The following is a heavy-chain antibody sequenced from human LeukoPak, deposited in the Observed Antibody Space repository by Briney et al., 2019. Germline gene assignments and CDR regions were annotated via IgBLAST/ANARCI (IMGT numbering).Heavy chain of an antibody. CDR2: IYYTGST. V-gene: IGHV4-39*01. D-gene: IGHD3-22*01. CDR3: ARHRGDYYDSSGSFDY. CDR1: GGSISNNNYY. J-gene: IGHJ4*02. Sequence: SETLSLTCTVTGGSISNNNYYWGWIRQPPGKGLEWIGNIYYTGSTYYDPSLKSRVTISVDTSKNQFSLKLSSVTAADTAVYYCARHRGDYYDSSGSFDYWGQGTLVTVSS.